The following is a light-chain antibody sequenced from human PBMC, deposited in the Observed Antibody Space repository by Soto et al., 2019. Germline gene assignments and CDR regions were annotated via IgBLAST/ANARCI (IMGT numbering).Light chain of an antibody. V-gene: IGKV2D-29*02. CDR1: QSLLHITGETF. Sequence: DVVMTQTPLSLSVAPGQPASISCKSIQSLLHITGETFLFWYLQKPGQSPQLLIYEVSTIVSGVPDRLSGTASGTDFTLEISRVETDDVGIYYCMQSTPLPTTFGQGTRLGI. J-gene: IGKJ5*01. CDR3: MQSTPLPTT. CDR2: EVS.